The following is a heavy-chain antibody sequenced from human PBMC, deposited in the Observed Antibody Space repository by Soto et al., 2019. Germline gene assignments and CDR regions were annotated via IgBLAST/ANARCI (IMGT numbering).Heavy chain of an antibody. CDR2: IIPIFGTA. CDR3: ARGPYYDFWSGRGHFDY. V-gene: IGHV1-69*06. J-gene: IGHJ4*02. Sequence: QVQLVQSGAEVKKPGSSVKVSCKASGGTFSSYAISWVRQAPGQGLEWMGGIIPIFGTANYAQKFQGRVTITADKSTSTAYMELSSLRCEDTAVYYCARGPYYDFWSGRGHFDYWGQGTLVTVSS. D-gene: IGHD3-3*01. CDR1: GGTFSSYA.